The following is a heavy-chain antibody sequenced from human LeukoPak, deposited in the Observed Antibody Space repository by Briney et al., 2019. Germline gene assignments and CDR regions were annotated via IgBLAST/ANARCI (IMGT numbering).Heavy chain of an antibody. Sequence: SETLSLTCNVSGGSISSYYWSWIRQPPGKGLEWIGYIYYSGSTNYNPSLKSRVTISVDTSKNQFSLKLSSVAAADTAVYYCARVRDDFWSGPSAYFDYWGQGTLVTVSS. CDR3: ARVRDDFWSGPSAYFDY. J-gene: IGHJ4*02. CDR2: IYYSGST. V-gene: IGHV4-59*01. D-gene: IGHD3-3*01. CDR1: GGSISSYY.